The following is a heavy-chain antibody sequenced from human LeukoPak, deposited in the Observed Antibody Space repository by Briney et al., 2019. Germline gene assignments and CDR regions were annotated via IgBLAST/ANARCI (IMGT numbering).Heavy chain of an antibody. CDR3: ARPSSSSGAFDI. V-gene: IGHV4-39*01. CDR1: GGSISSSSYY. CDR2: IYYSGST. J-gene: IGHJ3*02. Sequence: SETLSLTCTVSGGSISSSSYYWGWIRQPPGKGLEWIGSIYYSGSTYYNPSLKSRVTISVDTSKNQFSLKLSSVTAADTAVYYCARPSSSSGAFDIWGQGTMVTVSS. D-gene: IGHD6-6*01.